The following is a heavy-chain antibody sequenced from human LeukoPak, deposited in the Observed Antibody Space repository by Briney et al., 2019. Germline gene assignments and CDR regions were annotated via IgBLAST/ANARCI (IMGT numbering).Heavy chain of an antibody. D-gene: IGHD6-13*01. V-gene: IGHV1-2*02. CDR2: INPNSGGT. CDR3: ARDSYSSSSRRGFDY. Sequence: ASVKVSCKASGYIFTGYYIHWVRQSREQGLECVGWINPNSGGTNYAQKFQGRVTMTRDTSITTACMELSSLRSDDTAVYYCARDSYSSSSRRGFDYWGQGTLVTVSS. J-gene: IGHJ4*02. CDR1: GYIFTGYY.